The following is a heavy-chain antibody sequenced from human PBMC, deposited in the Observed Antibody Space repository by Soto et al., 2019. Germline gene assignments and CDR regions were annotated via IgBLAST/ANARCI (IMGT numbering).Heavy chain of an antibody. D-gene: IGHD4-4*01. CDR3: ARQSRRSHDYRSYDY. Sequence: PSETLSLTCTVSGGSISSSNYYWGWIRQPPGKGLEWIGTIYYSGSTYYNPSLKSRVTISVDTSKNQFSLKLSSVTAADTAVYYCARQSRRSHDYRSYDYWGQGTLVTVSS. CDR1: GGSISSSNYY. CDR2: IYYSGST. J-gene: IGHJ4*02. V-gene: IGHV4-39*01.